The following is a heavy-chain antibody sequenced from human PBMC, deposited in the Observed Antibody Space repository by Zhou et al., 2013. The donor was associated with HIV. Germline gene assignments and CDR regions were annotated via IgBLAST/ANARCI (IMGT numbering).Heavy chain of an antibody. V-gene: IGHV3-21*03. Sequence: VQLVESGGGLVKPGGSLRLSCAASGFTFSSYNMNWVRQAPGKGLEWVSSISSSSSYTYYADSVKGRFTISRDNAKNSLYLQMNSLRAEDTAVYYCARVPLDRGVIITLDYYYGMDVWGQGTTVTGLL. J-gene: IGHJ6*02. D-gene: IGHD3-10*01. CDR2: ISSSSSYT. CDR3: ARVPLDRGVIITLDYYYGMDV. CDR1: GFTFSSYN.